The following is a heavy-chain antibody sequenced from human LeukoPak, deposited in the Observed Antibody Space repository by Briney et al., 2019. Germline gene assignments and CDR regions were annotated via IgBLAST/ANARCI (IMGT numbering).Heavy chain of an antibody. CDR3: VSDDGDV. Sequence: PGGSLRLSCVFSGFTFSNYWMKWVRQAPGKGLEWVASINEDGSGRYSMDSVKDRVTISRDNAKNSLDLQINSLTVEDTAIYYCVSDDGDVWGKGTTVTVSS. CDR2: INEDGSGR. CDR1: GFTFSNYW. J-gene: IGHJ6*04. V-gene: IGHV3-7*01.